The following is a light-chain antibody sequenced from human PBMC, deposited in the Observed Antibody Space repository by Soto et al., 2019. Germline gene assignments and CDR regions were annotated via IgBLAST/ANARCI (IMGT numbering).Light chain of an antibody. Sequence: DIQMTQSPSSLCASVGDRVTITCRASQSISSYLNWYQQKPGKAPKLLIYAASSLQSGVPSRFSGSGSGTDFTLTISSLQPEDFATYFCQQGYSFAFTFGPGTKVDIK. CDR2: AAS. J-gene: IGKJ3*01. V-gene: IGKV1-39*01. CDR1: QSISSY. CDR3: QQGYSFAFT.